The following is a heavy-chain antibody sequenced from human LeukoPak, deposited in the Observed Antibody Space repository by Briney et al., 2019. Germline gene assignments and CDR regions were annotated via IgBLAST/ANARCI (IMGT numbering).Heavy chain of an antibody. D-gene: IGHD2/OR15-2a*01. Sequence: GGSLRLSCAASGFTFSTYWMSWVRQAPGKGLEWVANIKEDGSEKFYVDSVKGRFTISRDNAMNSLFLQMNSLRAEDTAVYYCARDLASFSLWGQGTLVTVSS. V-gene: IGHV3-7*01. CDR2: IKEDGSEK. CDR3: ARDLASFSL. CDR1: GFTFSTYW. J-gene: IGHJ4*02.